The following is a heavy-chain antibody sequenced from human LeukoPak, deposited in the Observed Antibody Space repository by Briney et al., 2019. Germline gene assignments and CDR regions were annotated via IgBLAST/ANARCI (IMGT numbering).Heavy chain of an antibody. Sequence: PGGSLRLSCPASGFTFSDYYMSWIRQTPGKGLEWLEFITDNGNSRKYADSVTGRFTISRDNAKNSVFLQMNSLRAEDSGVCYCARDVRGRTPLKLGMKWFDPWGQGTRVTVSS. D-gene: IGHD7-27*01. CDR2: ITDNGNSR. J-gene: IGHJ5*02. V-gene: IGHV3-11*01. CDR3: ARDVRGRTPLKLGMKWFDP. CDR1: GFTFSDYY.